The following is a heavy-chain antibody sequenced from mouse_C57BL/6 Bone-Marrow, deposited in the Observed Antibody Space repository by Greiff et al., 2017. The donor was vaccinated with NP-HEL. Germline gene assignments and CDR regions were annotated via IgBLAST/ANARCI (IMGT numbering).Heavy chain of an antibody. J-gene: IGHJ2*01. Sequence: EVQLVESGGGLVKPGGSLKLSCAASGFTFSDYGMHWVRQAPEKGLEWVAYISSGSSTIYYAATVKGRFTISRDNAKNTLFLQMNSLRSEDTAMYYCAGLRQCYFDYWGQGTTLTVSS. CDR2: ISSGSSTI. V-gene: IGHV5-17*01. CDR1: GFTFSDYG. D-gene: IGHD2-4*01. CDR3: AGLRQCYFDY.